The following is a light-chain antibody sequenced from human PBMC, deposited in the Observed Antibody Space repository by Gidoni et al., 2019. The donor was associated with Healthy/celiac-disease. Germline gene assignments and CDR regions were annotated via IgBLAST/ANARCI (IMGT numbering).Light chain of an antibody. CDR3: QQDYNLLFT. Sequence: PGERVTLSCRASQSVSSSYLTWSQQKPGQAPRLLIYGASTRATSISGSGSGTDFTLTISSLQPEDFTVYYCQQDYNLLFTFGGGTKVEIK. V-gene: IGKV3D-7*01. CDR1: QSVSSSY. J-gene: IGKJ4*01. CDR2: GAS.